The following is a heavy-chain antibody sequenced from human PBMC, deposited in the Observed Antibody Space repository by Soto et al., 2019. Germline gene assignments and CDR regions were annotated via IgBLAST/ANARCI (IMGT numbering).Heavy chain of an antibody. CDR3: GRTPLP. CDR2: IYYSGST. Sequence: QVQLQESGPGLVKPSQTLSLTCTVSGGSISSGGYYWSWIRQHPGKGLEWIGYIYYSGSTYYNSYXPXLXSXXPISVDPSKTQFSLKLSSVTAADTAVYYCGRTPLPWGQGTLVTVSS. J-gene: IGHJ5*02. V-gene: IGHV4-31*03. CDR1: GGSISSGGYY.